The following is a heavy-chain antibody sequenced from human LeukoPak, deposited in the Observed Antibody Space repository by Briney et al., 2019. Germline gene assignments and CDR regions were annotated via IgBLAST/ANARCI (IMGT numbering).Heavy chain of an antibody. CDR1: GGSISSGSYY. D-gene: IGHD5-18*01. J-gene: IGHJ4*02. CDR2: IYHSGNT. CDR3: ARRGYSYGPYFDY. Sequence: SETLSLTCSVSGGSISSGSYYWVWIRQPPGKGLEWIGSIYHSGNTYYHPSHKSRVTMSLDTSKNQFSLKLSSVTAADTAIYYCARRGYSYGPYFDYWGQGTLVTVSS. V-gene: IGHV4-39*07.